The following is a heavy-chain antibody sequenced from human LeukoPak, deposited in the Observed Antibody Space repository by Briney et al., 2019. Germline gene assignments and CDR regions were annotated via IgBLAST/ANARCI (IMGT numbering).Heavy chain of an antibody. CDR1: GGTFSSYA. CDR3: ARDGILRFLEWSHDAFDI. D-gene: IGHD3-3*01. Sequence: SVKVSCKASGGTFSSYAISWVRQAPGQGLEWMGRIIPILGIANYAQKFQGRVTITADKSTSTAYMELSSLRSEDTAVYYCARDGILRFLEWSHDAFDIWGQGTMVTVSS. CDR2: IIPILGIA. J-gene: IGHJ3*02. V-gene: IGHV1-69*04.